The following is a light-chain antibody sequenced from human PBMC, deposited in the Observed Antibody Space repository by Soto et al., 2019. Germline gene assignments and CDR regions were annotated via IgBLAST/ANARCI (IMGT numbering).Light chain of an antibody. CDR2: DTS. CDR3: QQSGNRLLT. Sequence: EIVLTQSPATLSLSPGERATLSCRASQSVGSSFLAWYQQKPGQAPRLLIYDTSNRATDIPARFSGSGSGTAFTLTISGLEPEDFAVYYCQQSGNRLLTFGGGTKVEIK. CDR1: QSVGSSF. V-gene: IGKV3-11*01. J-gene: IGKJ4*01.